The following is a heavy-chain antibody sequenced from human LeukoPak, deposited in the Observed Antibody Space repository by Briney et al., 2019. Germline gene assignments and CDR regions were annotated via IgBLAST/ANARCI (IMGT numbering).Heavy chain of an antibody. CDR2: IKQDGSEK. V-gene: IGHV3-7*01. D-gene: IGHD2-2*01. CDR1: GFTFSSYW. CDR3: ATGYCSSTSCYLGYYGMDV. Sequence: PGGSLRLSCAASGFTFSSYWMSWVRQAPGKGLEWVANIKQDGSEKYYVDSVKGRFTISRDNAKNSLYLQMNSLRAEDTAVYYCATGYCSSTSCYLGYYGMDVWGQGTTVTVSS. J-gene: IGHJ6*02.